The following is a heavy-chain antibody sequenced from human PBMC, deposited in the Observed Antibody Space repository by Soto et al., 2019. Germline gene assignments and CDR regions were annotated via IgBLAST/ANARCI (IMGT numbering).Heavy chain of an antibody. V-gene: IGHV3-53*01. D-gene: IGHD3-16*01. CDR3: ARVPLFGYGMDV. CDR2: IYSDGNT. J-gene: IGHJ6*02. CDR1: GFSVSSNY. Sequence: GGSLRLSCAASGFSVSSNYMTWVRQAPGKGLEWVSVIYSDGNTDYADFVKGRFTISSDSSKNTLHLQMNSLRAEDTAVYYCARVPLFGYGMDVWGQGTTVTVS.